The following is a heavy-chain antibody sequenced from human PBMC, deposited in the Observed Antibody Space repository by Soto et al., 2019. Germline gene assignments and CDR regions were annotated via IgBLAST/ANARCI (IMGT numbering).Heavy chain of an antibody. CDR2: ISSSSSYT. Sequence: EVQLVESGGGLVKPGGSLRLSCAASGFTFSSYSMKWVRQAPGKGLEWVSSISSSSSYTYYADSVKGRFTISRDDAKNSLYLQMNSLRAEDTAVYYCARFMSSSGCGYWGQGTLVTVSS. J-gene: IGHJ4*02. CDR1: GFTFSSYS. D-gene: IGHD6-19*01. CDR3: ARFMSSSGCGY. V-gene: IGHV3-21*01.